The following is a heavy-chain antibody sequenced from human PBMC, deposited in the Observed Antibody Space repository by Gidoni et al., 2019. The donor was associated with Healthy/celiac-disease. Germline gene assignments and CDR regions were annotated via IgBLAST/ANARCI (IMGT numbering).Heavy chain of an antibody. V-gene: IGHV3-30-3*01. D-gene: IGHD6-19*01. J-gene: IGHJ3*02. CDR1: GFTFRSYA. CDR2: ISYDGSNK. CDR3: ARDKGQWLTQRDAFDI. Sequence: QVQLVESGGGAVQPGRSLILSCAASGFTFRSYAMHWVRQAPGKGLEWVAVISYDGSNKYYADSVKGRFTISRDNSKNTLYLQMNSLRAEDTAVYYCARDKGQWLTQRDAFDIWGQGTMVTVSS.